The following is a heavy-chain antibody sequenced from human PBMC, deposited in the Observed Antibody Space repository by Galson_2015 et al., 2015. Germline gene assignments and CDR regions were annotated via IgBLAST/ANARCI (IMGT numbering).Heavy chain of an antibody. CDR2: IKQDGSEK. V-gene: IGHV3-7*05. D-gene: IGHD2-21*02. Sequence: SLRLSCAASGFTFSSYWMSWVRQAPGKGLEWVANIKQDGSEKYYVDSVKGRFTISRDNAKNSLYLQMNTLRAEDTAVYYCARRPKSCSGGDCYVGGEYYLGQGTLVTVSS. CDR3: ARRPKSCSGGDCYVGGEYY. J-gene: IGHJ4*02. CDR1: GFTFSSYW.